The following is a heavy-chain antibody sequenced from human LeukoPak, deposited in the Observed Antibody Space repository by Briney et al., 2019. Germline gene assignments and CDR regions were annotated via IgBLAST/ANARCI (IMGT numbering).Heavy chain of an antibody. J-gene: IGHJ4*02. D-gene: IGHD6-19*01. CDR2: ISKHGVDK. V-gene: IGHV3-30-3*01. CDR3: AKVLRGYGSGWYGGLFDY. Sequence: GGSLRLSCAASAVIFTSYPIHWVRLAPGKGLEWVALISKHGVDKYYADSVRGRFTISRDTSKNTLYLQMNSLRAEDTAVYYCAKVLRGYGSGWYGGLFDYWGQGTLVTVSS. CDR1: AVIFTSYP.